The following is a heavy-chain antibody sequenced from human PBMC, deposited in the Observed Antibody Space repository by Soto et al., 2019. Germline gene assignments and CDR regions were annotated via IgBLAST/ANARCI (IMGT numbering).Heavy chain of an antibody. J-gene: IGHJ6*02. Sequence: QVQLVESGGGVVQPGRSLRLSCAASGFTFSNYGMHWVRQAPGKGLEWVAVILNDGSNRYHADSVKDRFTITRDNSKNMLYLQMTSLTAEDKAVYYCARDAEYSGNGMGVRCQGPTATVS. D-gene: IGHD3-10*01. CDR3: ARDAEYSGNGMGV. V-gene: IGHV3-33*01. CDR2: ILNDGSNR. CDR1: GFTFSNYG.